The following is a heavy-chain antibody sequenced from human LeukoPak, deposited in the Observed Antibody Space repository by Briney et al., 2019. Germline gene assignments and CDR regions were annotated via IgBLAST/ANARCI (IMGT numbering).Heavy chain of an antibody. Sequence: ASVTVSCKASGYTFTSYAMHWVRQAPGQRLESMGWINAGNGNTQYSQEFQGRVTITRDTSASTAYMELSSLRPEDMAVYYCARAHACSSTSCYEAYMDVWGKGTTVTVSS. CDR3: ARAHACSSTSCYEAYMDV. CDR1: GYTFTSYA. V-gene: IGHV1-3*03. D-gene: IGHD2-2*01. J-gene: IGHJ6*03. CDR2: INAGNGNT.